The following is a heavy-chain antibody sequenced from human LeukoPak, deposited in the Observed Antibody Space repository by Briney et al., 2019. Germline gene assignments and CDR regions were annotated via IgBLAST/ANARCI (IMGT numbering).Heavy chain of an antibody. D-gene: IGHD3-10*01. CDR2: IKQDGSEK. CDR3: ARDYYGSGSGFDY. CDR1: GFTFSSYW. V-gene: IGHV3-7*01. J-gene: IGHJ4*02. Sequence: GGSLRLSCAASGFTFSSYWMSWVRQTPGKGLEWVANIKQDGSEKYYVDSVKGRFTISRDNAKNSLYLQMNSLRAEDTAVYYCARDYYGSGSGFDYWGQGTLVTVSS.